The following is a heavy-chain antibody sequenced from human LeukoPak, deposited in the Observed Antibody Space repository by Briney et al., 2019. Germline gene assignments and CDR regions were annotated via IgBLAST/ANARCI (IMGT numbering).Heavy chain of an antibody. Sequence: GGSLRLSCAASGFTFSSYAMHWVRQAPGKGLEWVAVISYDGSNKYYADSVKGRFTISRDNSKSSLYLQINSLRAEDTAVYYCARGVWELTWGLDYYYYMDVWGKGTTVTVSS. D-gene: IGHD3-16*01. CDR1: GFTFSSYA. J-gene: IGHJ6*03. CDR3: ARGVWELTWGLDYYYYMDV. V-gene: IGHV3-30*04. CDR2: ISYDGSNK.